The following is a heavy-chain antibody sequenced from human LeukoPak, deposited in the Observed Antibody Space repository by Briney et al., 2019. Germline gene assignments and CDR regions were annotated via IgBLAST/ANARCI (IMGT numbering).Heavy chain of an antibody. Sequence: GGSLRLPCAASGFPFSSFWMSWVRQAPGKGLEWVANIKQDGSENYFVASVKGRFTISRDNAKNSQYLQMNSLRAEDTAVYYCARDADVVVPAAIPKIFDYWGQGTLVTVSS. CDR3: ARDADVVVPAAIPKIFDY. J-gene: IGHJ4*02. D-gene: IGHD2-2*02. V-gene: IGHV3-7*01. CDR2: IKQDGSEN. CDR1: GFPFSSFW.